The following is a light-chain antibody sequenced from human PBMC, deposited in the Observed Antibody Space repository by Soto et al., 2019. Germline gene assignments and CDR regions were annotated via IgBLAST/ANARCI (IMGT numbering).Light chain of an antibody. CDR3: QQSSSSPRT. CDR1: QTVSSY. Sequence: DIQMTQSPSSLSASVGDRVNITCRASQTVSSYLNWYQQRIGKAPKVLIYAASSLQSGVPSRFSGSGSGTDFTLTISSLQPEDFATYYCQQSSSSPRTFGQGTKVDIK. CDR2: AAS. J-gene: IGKJ1*01. V-gene: IGKV1-39*01.